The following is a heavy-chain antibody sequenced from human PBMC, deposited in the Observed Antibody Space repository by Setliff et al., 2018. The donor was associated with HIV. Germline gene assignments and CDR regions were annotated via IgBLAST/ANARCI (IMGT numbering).Heavy chain of an antibody. V-gene: IGHV3-20*04. CDR1: GFKFDDYG. J-gene: IGHJ4*02. CDR2: INGNGGST. Sequence: GGSLRLSCAASGFKFDDYGMNWVRQAPGKGLEWVSGINGNGGSTGYADSVKGRFTISRDNAKNSLYLEMNTLRAEDTALYYCARDSASPLYSGIYYAISFFDYWGQGSLATVS. D-gene: IGHD1-26*01. CDR3: ARDSASPLYSGIYYAISFFDY.